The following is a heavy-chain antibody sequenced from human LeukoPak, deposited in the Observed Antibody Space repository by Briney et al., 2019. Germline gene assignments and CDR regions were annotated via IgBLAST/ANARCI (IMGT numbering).Heavy chain of an antibody. CDR2: ISGSGGST. D-gene: IGHD3-10*01. CDR1: GFTFSSYA. CDR3: ARELWFGKLSNWFDP. J-gene: IGHJ5*02. V-gene: IGHV3-23*01. Sequence: GGSLRLSCAASGFTFSSYAMSWVRQAPGKGLEWVSTISGSGGSTYYADSVTGRFTISRDNSKNTLYLQMNSLRAEDTAVYYCARELWFGKLSNWFDPWGQGTLVTVSS.